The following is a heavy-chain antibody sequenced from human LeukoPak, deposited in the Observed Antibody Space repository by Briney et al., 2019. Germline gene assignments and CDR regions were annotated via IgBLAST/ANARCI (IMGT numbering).Heavy chain of an antibody. V-gene: IGHV3-30*03. CDR2: ILYDGARE. D-gene: IGHD2-2*01. CDR1: GGSISSSS. J-gene: IGHJ4*02. Sequence: LPLTCTVSGGSISSSSYYWGWIRQPPGKGLEWVAVILYDGAREQYADFVKGRFTISRDNSKNTLYLQMNSLRAEDTAVYYCARGGEDIVVVPAEGLDYWGQGTLVTVSS. CDR3: ARGGEDIVVVPAEGLDY.